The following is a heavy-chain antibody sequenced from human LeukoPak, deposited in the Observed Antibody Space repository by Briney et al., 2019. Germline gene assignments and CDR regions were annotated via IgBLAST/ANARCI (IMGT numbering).Heavy chain of an antibody. D-gene: IGHD5-12*01. CDR3: ARTGAQRWLQSDWFDP. J-gene: IGHJ5*02. V-gene: IGHV4-59*08. Sequence: SETLSLTCTVSGGSISSYYWSWIRQPPGKGLEWIGYIYYSGSTNYNPSLKSRVTISVDTSKNQFSLKLSSVTAADTAVYYCARTGAQRWLQSDWFDPWGQGTLVTVSS. CDR1: GGSISSYY. CDR2: IYYSGST.